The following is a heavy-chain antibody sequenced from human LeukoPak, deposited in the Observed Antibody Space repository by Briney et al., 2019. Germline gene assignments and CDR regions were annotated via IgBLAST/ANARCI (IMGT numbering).Heavy chain of an antibody. V-gene: IGHV1-2*02. CDR2: INPNSGGT. CDR1: GYTFTGYY. D-gene: IGHD2-21*02. Sequence: ASVKVSCKASGYTFTGYYMHWVRQAPGQGLEWMGWINPNSGGTNYAQKFQGRVTMTRDTSISTAYMELSRLRPDDTAVYYCASAPMGDLRPFDYWGQGTLVTVSS. J-gene: IGHJ4*02. CDR3: ASAPMGDLRPFDY.